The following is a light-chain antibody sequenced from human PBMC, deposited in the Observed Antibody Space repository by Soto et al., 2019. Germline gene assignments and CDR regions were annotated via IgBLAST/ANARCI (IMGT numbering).Light chain of an antibody. CDR1: NIGSTS. Sequence: YELTQPPSVSVAPGQTARITCGGNNIGSTSVHWYQQRPGQAPVLVVYDDNDRPSGIPERFSGSNSENTATLTITGVEAGDEADYYCQVWNITTDHYVFGTGTKV. CDR3: QVWNITTDHYV. V-gene: IGLV3-21*02. CDR2: DDN. J-gene: IGLJ1*01.